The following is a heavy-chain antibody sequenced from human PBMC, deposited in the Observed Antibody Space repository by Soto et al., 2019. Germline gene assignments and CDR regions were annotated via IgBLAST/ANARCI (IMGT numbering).Heavy chain of an antibody. J-gene: IGHJ4*02. V-gene: IGHV3-74*01. D-gene: IGHD6-13*01. Sequence: EVQLVESGGGLVQPGGSLRLSCAASGFTFSRDWMHWVRQAPGKGLVWVSLITSDGRNTNYADSVKGRFTISRDNAKNTLYLQMDSLRVEDTAVYYCARDKGYSSDYWGQGTLVTVSS. CDR3: ARDKGYSSDY. CDR2: ITSDGRNT. CDR1: GFTFSRDW.